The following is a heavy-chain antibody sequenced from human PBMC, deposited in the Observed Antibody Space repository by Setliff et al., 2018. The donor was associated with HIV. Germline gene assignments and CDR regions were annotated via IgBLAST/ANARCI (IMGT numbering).Heavy chain of an antibody. CDR3: GGSRGYFVQAD. J-gene: IGHJ4*02. D-gene: IGHD3-22*01. CDR1: GFVFSTYW. V-gene: IGHV3-7*01. Sequence: GGSLRLSCAASGFVFSTYWMSWVRQAPGKGPEWVANIKTDGSEKYYVDSVKGRFTISRDNAKNSLYLQMNSLRVEDTAVYFCGGSRGYFVQADWGQGTLVTVSS. CDR2: IKTDGSEK.